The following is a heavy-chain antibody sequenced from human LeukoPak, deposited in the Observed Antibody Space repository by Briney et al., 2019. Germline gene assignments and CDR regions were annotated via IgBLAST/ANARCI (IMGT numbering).Heavy chain of an antibody. Sequence: SETLSLTCTVSGGSISSRSYYWVWIRQPPGKGLEWMGSVYYTGTTYYKPSLKSRLTISVDTFNNQFSLRLTSVTAADTAVYYCARHLGSDYGDFYFDYWGQGTLVTVSS. CDR2: VYYTGTT. CDR3: ARHLGSDYGDFYFDY. CDR1: GGSISSRSYY. D-gene: IGHD4-17*01. J-gene: IGHJ4*02. V-gene: IGHV4-39*01.